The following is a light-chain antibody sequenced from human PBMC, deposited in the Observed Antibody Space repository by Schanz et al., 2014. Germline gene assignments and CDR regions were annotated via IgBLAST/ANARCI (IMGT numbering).Light chain of an antibody. CDR1: QTVDRN. V-gene: IGKV3-15*01. Sequence: EIVLTQSPGTLSLSPGERVTLSCRASQTVDRNCLAWYQQKPGQTPRLLVYGASTRATGIPARFSGSGSGTEFTLTISSLQSEDFAVYYCQQYSYWPLTFGQGTKVEIK. J-gene: IGKJ1*01. CDR3: QQYSYWPLT. CDR2: GAS.